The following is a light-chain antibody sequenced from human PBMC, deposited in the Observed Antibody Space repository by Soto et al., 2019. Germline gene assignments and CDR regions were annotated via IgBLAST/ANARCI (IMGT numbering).Light chain of an antibody. J-gene: IGLJ1*01. CDR3: SSYTSSSTLV. V-gene: IGLV2-14*01. CDR1: SSDVGGHNS. Sequence: QSALTQPASVSGSPGQSITISCTGTSSDVGGHNSVAWYQHNPGKAPKLMIYDVSNRPSGVSSRFSGSKSGNTASLSISGLHAEDEADYYCSSYTSSSTLVFGTGTKVTVL. CDR2: DVS.